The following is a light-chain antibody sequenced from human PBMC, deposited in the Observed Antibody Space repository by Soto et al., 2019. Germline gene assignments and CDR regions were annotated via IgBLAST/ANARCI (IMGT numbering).Light chain of an antibody. CDR3: QQYYSTPVT. J-gene: IGKJ4*01. Sequence: DIVMTQSPDSLAVSLGERATINCKSSQSVLYSSNNKNYLAWYQQKPGQPPKLLIYWASTRESGVPDRFSGSGSGPDFTLTISSLQAEDVAVYHCQQYYSTPVTFGGGTKVEIK. V-gene: IGKV4-1*01. CDR2: WAS. CDR1: QSVLYSSNNKNY.